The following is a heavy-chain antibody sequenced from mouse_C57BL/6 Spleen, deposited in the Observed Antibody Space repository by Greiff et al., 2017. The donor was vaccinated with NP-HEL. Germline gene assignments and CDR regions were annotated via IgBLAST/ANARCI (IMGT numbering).Heavy chain of an antibody. D-gene: IGHD2-3*01. V-gene: IGHV1-20*01. CDR2: INPYNGDT. J-gene: IGHJ4*01. CDR3: AKARDGYPTLSMDY. Sequence: EVQLQESGPELVKPGDSVKISCKASGYSFTGYFMNWVMQSHGKSLEWIGRINPYNGDTFYNQKFKGKATLTVDKSSSTAHMALRSLTSEDSAEYYCAKARDGYPTLSMDYWGQGTSVTVSS. CDR1: GYSFTGYF.